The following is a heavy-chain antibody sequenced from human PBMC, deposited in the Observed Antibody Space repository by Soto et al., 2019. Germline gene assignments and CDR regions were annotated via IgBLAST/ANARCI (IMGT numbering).Heavy chain of an antibody. Sequence: PSETLSLTCSVSGASLISSSGYYWGWIRQPPGKGLEWIGNIYYSGNTYYNPSVKSRVTISVDASKNQFSLKLRSVTAADTAVYYCGRRGDILSGYFDYWSQGTLVTVS. CDR3: GRRGDILSGYFDY. D-gene: IGHD3-9*01. CDR2: IYYSGNT. V-gene: IGHV4-39*01. CDR1: GASLISSSGYY. J-gene: IGHJ4*02.